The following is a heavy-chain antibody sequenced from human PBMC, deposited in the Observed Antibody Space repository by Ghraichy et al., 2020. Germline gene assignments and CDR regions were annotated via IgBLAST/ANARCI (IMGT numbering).Heavy chain of an antibody. V-gene: IGHV3-33*01. D-gene: IGHD1-26*01. CDR3: AREGREEREFDY. CDR1: GFTFSSYG. Sequence: GGSLRLSCAASGFTFSSYGMHWVRQAPGKGLEWVAVIWYDGSNKYYADSVKGRFTISRDNSKNTLYLQMNSLRAEDTAVYYCAREGREEREFDYWGQGTLVTVSS. CDR2: IWYDGSNK. J-gene: IGHJ4*02.